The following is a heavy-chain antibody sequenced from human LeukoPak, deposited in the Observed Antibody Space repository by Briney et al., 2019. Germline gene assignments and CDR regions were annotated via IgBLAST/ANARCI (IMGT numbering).Heavy chain of an antibody. D-gene: IGHD1-26*01. CDR1: GFIFSDYY. Sequence: GGSLRLSCAASGFIFSDYYMSWIRQAPGKGLEWLSYISDSAHVIYYAESVQGRFTVSRDNAKMSLFLQMDSLRVDDTAVYYCSRRGWGSYSQDYWGQGTLVTVSA. CDR3: SRRGWGSYSQDY. V-gene: IGHV3-11*04. J-gene: IGHJ4*02. CDR2: ISDSAHVI.